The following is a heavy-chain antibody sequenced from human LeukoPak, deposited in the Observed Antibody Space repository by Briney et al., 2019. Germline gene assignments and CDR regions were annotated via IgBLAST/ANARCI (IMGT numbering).Heavy chain of an antibody. J-gene: IGHJ4*02. CDR3: ADYGSGYWPAAY. Sequence: GGSLRLSCAASGFSLSGHYMDWVRQAPGKGLERVGRIRNKAKSYTTEYAASVKDRFLISRDDSKNSVYLQMNNLKTEDTAVYYCADYGSGYWPAAYRGQGTLVTVSS. CDR2: IRNKAKSYTT. V-gene: IGHV3-72*01. D-gene: IGHD3-10*01. CDR1: GFSLSGHY.